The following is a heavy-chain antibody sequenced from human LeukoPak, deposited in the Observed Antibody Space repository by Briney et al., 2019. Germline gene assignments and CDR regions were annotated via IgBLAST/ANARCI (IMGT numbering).Heavy chain of an antibody. D-gene: IGHD3-3*01. CDR2: IYYSGST. V-gene: IGHV4-59*01. J-gene: IGHJ4*02. Sequence: PSETLSLTCTVSGGSISSYYWSWIRQPPGKGLGWIGYIYYSGSTNYNPSLKSRVTISVDTSKNQFSLKLSSVTAADTAVYCCARGVFGVVIIGDYFALDYWGQGTLVTVSP. CDR3: ARGVFGVVIIGDYFALDY. CDR1: GGSISSYY.